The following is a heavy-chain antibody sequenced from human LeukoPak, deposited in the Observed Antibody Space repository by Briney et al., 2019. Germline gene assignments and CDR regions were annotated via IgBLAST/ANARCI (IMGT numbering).Heavy chain of an antibody. CDR2: ISGSGGST. CDR1: GFTFSSYA. V-gene: IGHV3-23*01. D-gene: IGHD4-17*01. J-gene: IGHJ3*02. Sequence: GGSLRLSCAASGFTFSSYAMSWVRQAPGKGLEWVSAISGSGGSTCYADSVKGRFTISRDNSKNTLYLQMNSLRAEDTAVYYCAKVFYGDYAFDIWGQGTMVTVSS. CDR3: AKVFYGDYAFDI.